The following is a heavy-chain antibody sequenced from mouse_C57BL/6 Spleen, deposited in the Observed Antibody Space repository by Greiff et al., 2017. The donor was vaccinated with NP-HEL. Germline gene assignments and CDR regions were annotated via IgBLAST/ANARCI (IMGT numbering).Heavy chain of an antibody. D-gene: IGHD1-1*01. CDR2: IDPSDSYT. J-gene: IGHJ2*01. V-gene: IGHV1-59*01. CDR1: GYTFTSYW. CDR3: ARYGKEGSFDY. Sequence: QVQLQQPGAELVRPGTSVKLSCKASGYTFTSYWMHWVKQRPGQGLEWIGVIDPSDSYTNYNQKFKGKATLTVDTSSSTAYMQLSSLTSEDSAVYYCARYGKEGSFDYWGQGTTLTVSS.